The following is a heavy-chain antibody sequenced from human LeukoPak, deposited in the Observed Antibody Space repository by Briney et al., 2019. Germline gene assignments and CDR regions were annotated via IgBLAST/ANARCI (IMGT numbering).Heavy chain of an antibody. J-gene: IGHJ4*02. D-gene: IGHD3-10*01. CDR2: ISSSSSYI. CDR1: GFTFSSYS. CDR3: GRDCRHYGPGSDVDY. V-gene: IGHV3-21*01. Sequence: GGSLRLSCAASGFTFSSYSMNWVRQAPGKGLEWVSSISSSSSYIYYADSVKGRFTISRDNDKNSLYLQMNSLRAEDTAVYYCGRDCRHYGPGSDVDYWGEGTLVTDCS.